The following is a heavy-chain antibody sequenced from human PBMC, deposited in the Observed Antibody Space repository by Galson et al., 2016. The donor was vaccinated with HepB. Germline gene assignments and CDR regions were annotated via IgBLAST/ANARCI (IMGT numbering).Heavy chain of an antibody. CDR2: IRGKAHNYAT. Sequence: SLRLSCAGSGFTFSGFAIHWVRQTSGKGLEWVGRIRGKAHNYATAYGASVKGRFTISRDDSENTAFLQMDSLKIEDTAVYYCSREDVSSPWGQGTLVTVSS. V-gene: IGHV3-73*01. CDR3: SREDVSSP. J-gene: IGHJ5*02. CDR1: GFTFSGFA. D-gene: IGHD6-13*01.